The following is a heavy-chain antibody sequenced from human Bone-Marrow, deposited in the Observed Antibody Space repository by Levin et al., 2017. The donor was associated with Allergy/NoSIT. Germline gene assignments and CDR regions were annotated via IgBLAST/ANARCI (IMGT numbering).Heavy chain of an antibody. V-gene: IGHV4-34*01. D-gene: IGHD4-17*01. J-gene: IGHJ4*02. CDR3: ARGSSVTTPDYFDY. Sequence: ESLKISCAVYGGSFSGYYWSWIRQPPGKGLEWIGEINHSGSTNYNPSLKSRVTISVDTSKNQFSLKLSSVTAADTAVYYCARGSSVTTPDYFDYWGQGTLVTVSS. CDR1: GGSFSGYY. CDR2: INHSGST.